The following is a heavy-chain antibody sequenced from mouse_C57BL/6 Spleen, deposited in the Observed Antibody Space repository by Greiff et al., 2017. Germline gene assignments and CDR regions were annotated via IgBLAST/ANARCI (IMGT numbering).Heavy chain of an antibody. D-gene: IGHD1-1*01. J-gene: IGHJ4*01. Sequence: QVQLQQPGTELVKPGASVKLSCKASGYTFTSYWMHWVKQRPGQGLEWIGNINPSNGGTNYNEKFKSKATLTVDKSSSTAYMQLSSLTSEDSAVYYCAREKVTTVVATRAMDYWGQGTSVTVSS. CDR2: INPSNGGT. CDR1: GYTFTSYW. CDR3: AREKVTTVVATRAMDY. V-gene: IGHV1-53*01.